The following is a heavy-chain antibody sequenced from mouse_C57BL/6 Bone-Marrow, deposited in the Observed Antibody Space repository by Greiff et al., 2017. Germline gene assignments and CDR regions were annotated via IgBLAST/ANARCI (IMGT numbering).Heavy chain of an antibody. D-gene: IGHD2-5*01. CDR3: ALVYYSSFYWYFDV. CDR2: IYPRSGNT. V-gene: IGHV1-81*01. Sequence: QVQLKQSGAELARPGASVKLSCKASGYTFTSYGISWVKQRTGQGLEWIGEIYPRSGNTYYNEKFKGKATLTADKSSSTAYMELRSLTSEDSAVYFCALVYYSSFYWYFDVWGTGTTVTVSS. CDR1: GYTFTSYG. J-gene: IGHJ1*03.